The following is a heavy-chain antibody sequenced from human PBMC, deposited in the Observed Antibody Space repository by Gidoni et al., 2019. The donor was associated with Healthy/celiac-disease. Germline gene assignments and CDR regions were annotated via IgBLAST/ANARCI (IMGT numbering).Heavy chain of an antibody. J-gene: IGHJ6*03. CDR1: GFPFRSYA. D-gene: IGHD3-3*01. CDR2: ISGSGGST. Sequence: EVQLLESGGGLVQPGGSLRLSCAASGFPFRSYAMSWVRQAPGKGLEWVSAISGSGGSTHYADSVKGRFTISRDNSKNTLYLQMNSLRAEDTAVYYCAKLEGYDFWSGFMDVWGKGTTVTVSS. CDR3: AKLEGYDFWSGFMDV. V-gene: IGHV3-23*01.